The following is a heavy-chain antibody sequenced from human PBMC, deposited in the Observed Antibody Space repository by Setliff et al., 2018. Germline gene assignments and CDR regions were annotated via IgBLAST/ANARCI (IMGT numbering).Heavy chain of an antibody. D-gene: IGHD1-26*01. Sequence: PSETLSLTCAVYGESFSAYYCSWIRLAPGKGLEWIGDINYSGSTNFNPSLKSRVTISKDTSNNQFSLKLSSVTAADTAVYYCARHGQWELLTYYFDYWGQGTLVTVSS. CDR1: GESFSAYY. V-gene: IGHV4-34*01. CDR3: ARHGQWELLTYYFDY. J-gene: IGHJ4*02. CDR2: INYSGST.